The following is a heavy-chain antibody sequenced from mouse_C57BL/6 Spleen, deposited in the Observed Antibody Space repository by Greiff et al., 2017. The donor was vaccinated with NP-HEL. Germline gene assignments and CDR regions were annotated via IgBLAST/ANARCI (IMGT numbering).Heavy chain of an antibody. CDR1: GYTFTSYW. D-gene: IGHD2-5*01. CDR3: ARVDPYYSNYEDY. J-gene: IGHJ2*01. Sequence: QVQLQQPGAELVKPGASVKLSCKASGYTFTSYWMHWVKQRPGQGLEWIGMIHPNSGSTNYNEKFKSKATLTVDKSSSTAYMQLSSLTSEDSAVYYCARVDPYYSNYEDYWGQGTTLTVSS. CDR2: IHPNSGST. V-gene: IGHV1-64*01.